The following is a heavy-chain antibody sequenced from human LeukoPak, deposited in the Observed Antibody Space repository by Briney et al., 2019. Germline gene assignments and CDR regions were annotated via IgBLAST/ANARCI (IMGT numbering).Heavy chain of an antibody. CDR3: ARDMATIPS. CDR1: GYTFTDYY. CDR2: INPNSGGT. Sequence: ASVKVSCKASGYTFTDYYIHWVRQAPGQGLEWMGWINPNSGGTNYAQKFQGRVTMTSDTSISTAYMELNRLRSDDTAVYYCARDMATIPSWGQGTLVTVSS. D-gene: IGHD3-10*01. V-gene: IGHV1-2*02. J-gene: IGHJ5*02.